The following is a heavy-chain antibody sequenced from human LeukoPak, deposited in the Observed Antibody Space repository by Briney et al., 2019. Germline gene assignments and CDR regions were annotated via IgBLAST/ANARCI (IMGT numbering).Heavy chain of an antibody. CDR2: ISANADTT. V-gene: IGHV3-23*01. CDR3: AKESTRSDFDY. J-gene: IGHJ4*02. Sequence: GGSLRLSCAASGFTFTNYAMSWVRQAPGKGLEWVSLISANADTTSYADSVKGRFTISRDNSKNTLYLQINSLRAEDTAVYYCAKESTRSDFDYWGQGTLVTVSS. CDR1: GFTFTNYA.